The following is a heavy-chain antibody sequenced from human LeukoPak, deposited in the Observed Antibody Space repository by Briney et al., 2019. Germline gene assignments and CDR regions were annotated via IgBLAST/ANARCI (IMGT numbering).Heavy chain of an antibody. J-gene: IGHJ3*02. CDR3: ARGLGSSSSSDAFDI. CDR1: GFTFSSYS. CDR2: ISSSSYI. Sequence: PGGSLRLSCAASGFTFSSYSMNWVRQAPGKGLEWVSSISSSSYIYYADSVKGRFTISRDNAKNSLYLQMNSLRAGDTAVYYCARGLGSSSSSDAFDIWGQGTMVTVSS. V-gene: IGHV3-21*01. D-gene: IGHD6-6*01.